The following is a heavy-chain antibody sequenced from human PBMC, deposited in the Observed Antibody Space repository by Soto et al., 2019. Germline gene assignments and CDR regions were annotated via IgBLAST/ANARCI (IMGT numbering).Heavy chain of an antibody. Sequence: SVKVSCKASGGTFSSYAISWVRQAPGQGLEWMGGIIPIFGTANYAQKFQGRVTITADKSTSTAYMELSSLRSEDTAVYYCARERYFDWLKKWFDPWGQGTLVTVSS. V-gene: IGHV1-69*06. CDR3: ARERYFDWLKKWFDP. CDR1: GGTFSSYA. D-gene: IGHD3-9*01. J-gene: IGHJ5*02. CDR2: IIPIFGTA.